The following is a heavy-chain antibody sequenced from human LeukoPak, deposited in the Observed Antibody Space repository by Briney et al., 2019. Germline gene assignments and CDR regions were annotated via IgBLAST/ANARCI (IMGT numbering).Heavy chain of an antibody. V-gene: IGHV1-69*01. CDR2: ILPIFGKS. J-gene: IGHJ4*02. Sequence: SVTVSCQASVGTFLSYAISWVRPAPGRGLEWMGGILPIFGKSNYAQKFQGRVTMTAEEYTSTAYMELSSLRSEDTAVYYCARLAAAGLSVDYWGQGTLVTVSS. CDR3: ARLAAAGLSVDY. CDR1: VGTFLSYA. D-gene: IGHD6-13*01.